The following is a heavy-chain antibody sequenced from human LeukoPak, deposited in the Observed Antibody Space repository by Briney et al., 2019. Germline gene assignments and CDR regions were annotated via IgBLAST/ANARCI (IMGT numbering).Heavy chain of an antibody. J-gene: IGHJ4*02. CDR3: AKDGPSDVLRYFDWLSPPFDY. V-gene: IGHV3-30-3*01. CDR2: ISYDGSNK. Sequence: GGSLRLSCAASGFTFSSYAMHWVRQAPGKGLEWVAVISYDGSNKYHADSVKGRFTISRDNSKNTLYLQMNSLRAEDTAVYYCAKDGPSDVLRYFDWLSPPFDYWGQGTLVTVSS. CDR1: GFTFSSYA. D-gene: IGHD3-9*01.